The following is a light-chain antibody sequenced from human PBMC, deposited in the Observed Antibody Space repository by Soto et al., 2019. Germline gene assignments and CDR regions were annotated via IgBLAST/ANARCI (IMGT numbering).Light chain of an antibody. J-gene: IGKJ4*01. CDR2: GAS. CDR3: QQYNHWTHWLT. V-gene: IGKV3-15*01. CDR1: QSVNTN. Sequence: EIEMTQSPSTLSVSPGERATLSCRASQSVNTNLAWYQQKPGQAPRLLIYGASTRAPGIPARFSGSGSGTEFTLTVSSLQSEDFAIYYCQQYNHWTHWLTFGGGTKVEVK.